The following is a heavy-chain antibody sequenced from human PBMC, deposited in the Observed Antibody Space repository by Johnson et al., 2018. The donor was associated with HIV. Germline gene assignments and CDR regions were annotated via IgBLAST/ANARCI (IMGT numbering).Heavy chain of an antibody. V-gene: IGHV3-11*01. D-gene: IGHD3-22*01. CDR3: ARALVVITDGHAFDI. CDR2: IGSGGNNI. CDR1: GFTFSDYY. J-gene: IGHJ3*02. Sequence: VQLVESGGGVVQPGRSLRLSCAASGFTFSDYYMTWIRQAPGKGLEWVSSIGSGGNNIYYADSVKGRFTISRDNAKNSLYLQMNSLRAEDTALYYCARALVVITDGHAFDIWGQGTMVTVSS.